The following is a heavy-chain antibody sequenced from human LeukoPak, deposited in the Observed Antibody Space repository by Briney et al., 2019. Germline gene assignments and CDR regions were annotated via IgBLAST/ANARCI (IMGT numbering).Heavy chain of an antibody. Sequence: ASVKVSCKASGYTFTSHNIHWVRQAPGQGLEWMGVINTGGGTTTYAQKFQDRVTMTRDTSISTSYMEVSSLRYDDTAIYYCARDRGTGLFFDYWGQGTLVTVSS. V-gene: IGHV1-46*01. CDR1: GYTFTSHN. CDR2: INTGGGTT. D-gene: IGHD1-1*01. CDR3: ARDRGTGLFFDY. J-gene: IGHJ4*02.